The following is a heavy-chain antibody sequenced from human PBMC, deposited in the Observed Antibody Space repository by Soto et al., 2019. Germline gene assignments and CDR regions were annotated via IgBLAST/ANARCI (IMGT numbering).Heavy chain of an antibody. Sequence: ASVKVSCKTSGYTFSNYGITWVRQAPGQPLEWLGWISLYSDGTNYAQKFQGRVSMTTDPSTTTAYMELRSLRSDDTAVYYCARVVPGAEAWFGPWGQGTLVTVSS. D-gene: IGHD2-2*01. J-gene: IGHJ5*02. CDR1: GYTFSNYG. CDR2: ISLYSDGT. CDR3: ARVVPGAEAWFGP. V-gene: IGHV1-18*01.